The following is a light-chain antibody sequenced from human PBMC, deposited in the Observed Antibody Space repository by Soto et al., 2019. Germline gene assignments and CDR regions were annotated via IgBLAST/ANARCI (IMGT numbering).Light chain of an antibody. CDR2: GTS. V-gene: IGKV3-20*01. Sequence: EVVLTQSPGTLSLSPGESATLSCRASETISSNFLAWYQQKPGQAPRLLIFGTSTRATGIPDKFIGSGSGADFTLTIRRLEPEDFAVYYCQQYGRPPFNFGPGTKVDIQ. J-gene: IGKJ3*01. CDR1: ETISSNF. CDR3: QQYGRPPFN.